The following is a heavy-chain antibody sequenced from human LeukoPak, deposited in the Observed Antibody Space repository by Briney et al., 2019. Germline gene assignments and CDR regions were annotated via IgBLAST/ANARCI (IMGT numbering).Heavy chain of an antibody. D-gene: IGHD3-16*01. J-gene: IGHJ4*02. CDR2: INPNSGGT. V-gene: IGHV1-2*02. CDR3: AVGYYDYVWGGIDY. Sequence: ASVKVSCKASGYTFTGYYMHWVRQAPGQWLEWIGWINPNSGGTNYAQKFQGRVTMTRDTSISTAYMELSRLRSDDTAVYYCAVGYYDYVWGGIDYWGQGTLVTVSS. CDR1: GYTFTGYY.